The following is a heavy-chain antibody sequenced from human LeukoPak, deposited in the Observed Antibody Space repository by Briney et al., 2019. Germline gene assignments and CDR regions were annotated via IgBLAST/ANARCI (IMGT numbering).Heavy chain of an antibody. J-gene: IGHJ4*02. CDR2: IYYSGST. V-gene: IGHV4-39*01. D-gene: IGHD6-6*01. CDR1: GGSISSNNYY. CDR3: AREYSSSPAH. Sequence: SETLSLTCTVSGGSISSNNYYWSWIRQPPGKGLGWIGSIYYSGSTYYNPSLKSRVTISVDTSKNQFSLKLSSVTAEDTAVYYCAREYSSSPAHWGQGTLVTVSS.